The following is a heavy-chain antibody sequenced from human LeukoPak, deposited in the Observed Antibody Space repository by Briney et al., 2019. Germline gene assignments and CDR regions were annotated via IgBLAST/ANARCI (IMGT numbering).Heavy chain of an antibody. CDR1: GFNFNNSW. D-gene: IGHD3-10*01. CDR3: ARSPGGDFDY. Sequence: GSLRLSCAASGFNFNNSWMTWVRQPPGKGLEWIGEINHSGSTNYNPSLKSRVTISVDTSKNQFSLKVTSVTAADTAVYYCARSPGGDFDYWGQGTLVTVSS. CDR2: INHSGST. J-gene: IGHJ4*02. V-gene: IGHV4-34*01.